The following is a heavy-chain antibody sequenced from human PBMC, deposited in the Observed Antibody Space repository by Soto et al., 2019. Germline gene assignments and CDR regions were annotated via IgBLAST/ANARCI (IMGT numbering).Heavy chain of an antibody. D-gene: IGHD3-22*01. CDR2: ISYDGSNK. V-gene: IGHV3-30-3*01. CDR1: GFTFSGYS. J-gene: IGHJ4*02. CDR3: ARGAYYDSGGYYLGCLDY. Sequence: QVQLVESGGGVVQPGRSLRLSCAASGFTFSGYSMHWVRQSPGKGLEWLALISYDGSNKYYADSVKGRFTISRDNSKNTLYLQMNSLRAEDTAVYYCARGAYYDSGGYYLGCLDYWGQGTLGTVSS.